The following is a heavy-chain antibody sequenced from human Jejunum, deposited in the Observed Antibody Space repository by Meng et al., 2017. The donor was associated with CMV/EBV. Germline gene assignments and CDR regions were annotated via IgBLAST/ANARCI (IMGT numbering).Heavy chain of an antibody. Sequence: GFTFSSYAMSWDRQAPGKGLEWVSGLYSAGTNTYYTDSVKGRFPISKDNSRSTLYLQMNSLSADDTAVYYCAKPGRPYNWHDYFDSWGQGTLVTISS. CDR2: LYSAGTNT. V-gene: IGHV3-23*03. D-gene: IGHD1-1*01. J-gene: IGHJ4*02. CDR1: GFTFSSYA. CDR3: AKPGRPYNWHDYFDS.